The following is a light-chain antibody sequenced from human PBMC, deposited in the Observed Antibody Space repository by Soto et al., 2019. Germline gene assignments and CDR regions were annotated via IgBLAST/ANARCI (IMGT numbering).Light chain of an antibody. Sequence: QSALTQPASVSGSPGQSITISCIETSSDIGNYNLVSWYQQYPGKAPKLMIYEDSRRPSGVSNRFSGSKSGNTASLTISGLQAEDEADYYCCSYAGSNTYVFGTGTKVTVL. CDR3: CSYAGSNTYV. CDR1: SSDIGNYNL. J-gene: IGLJ1*01. V-gene: IGLV2-23*01. CDR2: EDS.